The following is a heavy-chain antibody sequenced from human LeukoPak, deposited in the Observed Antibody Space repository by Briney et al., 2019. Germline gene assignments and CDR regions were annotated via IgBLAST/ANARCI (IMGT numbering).Heavy chain of an antibody. CDR3: ARAAGEMATIRY. V-gene: IGHV3-21*01. D-gene: IGHD5-24*01. CDR2: ISSSSSYI. Sequence: GGSLRLSCAASGFTVSSNYMSWVRQAPGKGLEWVSSISSSSSYIYYADSVKGRFTISRDNAKNSLYLQMNSLRAEDTAVYYCARAAGEMATIRYWGQGTLVTVFS. CDR1: GFTVSSNY. J-gene: IGHJ4*02.